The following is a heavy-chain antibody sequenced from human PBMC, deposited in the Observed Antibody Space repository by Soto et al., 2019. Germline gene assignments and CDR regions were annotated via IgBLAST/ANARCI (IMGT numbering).Heavy chain of an antibody. CDR1: GDSVSSSSVT. D-gene: IGHD1-26*01. Sequence: SQTLSLTCAISGDSVSSSSVTWNWIRQSPPRGLEWLGRTYYRSKWYNDYAESVKSRITINPDTSKNQFSLHLNSVTPEDTAVYYCVRLIGNSWLDFWGQGTLVTSPQ. CDR2: TYYRSKWYN. V-gene: IGHV6-1*01. J-gene: IGHJ5*01. CDR3: VRLIGNSWLDF.